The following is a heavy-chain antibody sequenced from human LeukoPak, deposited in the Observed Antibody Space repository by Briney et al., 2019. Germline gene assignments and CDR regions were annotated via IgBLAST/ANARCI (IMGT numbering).Heavy chain of an antibody. CDR1: GFTFSSYG. CDR3: AKDPRASYSRDYYYYMDV. CDR2: IWYDGSNK. Sequence: GGSLRLSCAASGFTFSSYGMHWVRQAPGKGLEWVAVIWYDGSNKYYADSVKGRFTISRDNSKNTLYLQMNSLRAEDAAVYYCAKDPRASYSRDYYYYMDVWGKGTTVTVSS. D-gene: IGHD1-26*01. V-gene: IGHV3-33*06. J-gene: IGHJ6*03.